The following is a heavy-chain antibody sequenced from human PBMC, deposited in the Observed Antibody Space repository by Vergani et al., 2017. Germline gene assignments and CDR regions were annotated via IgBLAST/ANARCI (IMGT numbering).Heavy chain of an antibody. CDR3: ATTHPREGVPLNYYGMDV. J-gene: IGHJ6*02. D-gene: IGHD3-10*01. CDR1: GYTFTDYY. Sequence: EVQLVQSGAEVQKPGATVKISCKVSGYTFTDYYMHWVQQAPGKGLEWMGLVDPEDGETIYAEKFQGRVTITADTSTATGYMELISLRSEDTAVYYCATTHPREGVPLNYYGMDVWGQGTTVTVSS. V-gene: IGHV1-69-2*01. CDR2: VDPEDGET.